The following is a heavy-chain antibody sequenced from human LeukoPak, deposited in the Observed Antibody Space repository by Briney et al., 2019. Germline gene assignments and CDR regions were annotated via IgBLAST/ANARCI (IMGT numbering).Heavy chain of an antibody. CDR3: ARAYGDYELSTYYYGMDV. Sequence: KTSETLSLTCNVSGGSISSYYWSWIRQPPGKGLEWIGYIYYSGSTNYNPSLKSRVTISVDTSKNQFSLKLSSVTAADTAVYYCARAYGDYELSTYYYGMDVWGQGTTVTVSS. J-gene: IGHJ6*02. V-gene: IGHV4-59*08. CDR2: IYYSGST. CDR1: GGSISSYY. D-gene: IGHD4-17*01.